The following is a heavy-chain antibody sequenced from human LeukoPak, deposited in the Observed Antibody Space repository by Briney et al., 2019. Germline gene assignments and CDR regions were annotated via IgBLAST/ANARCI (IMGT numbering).Heavy chain of an antibody. CDR3: ARESLTPSGSPGAEYDAFDI. D-gene: IGHD6-19*01. CDR2: IIPIFGTA. Sequence: ASVKVSCKASGGTFSSYAIGWVRQAPGQGLEWMGGIIPIFGTANYAQKFQGRVTITADESTSTAYMELSSLRSEDTAVYYCARESLTPSGSPGAEYDAFDIWGQGTMVTVSS. CDR1: GGTFSSYA. V-gene: IGHV1-69*13. J-gene: IGHJ3*02.